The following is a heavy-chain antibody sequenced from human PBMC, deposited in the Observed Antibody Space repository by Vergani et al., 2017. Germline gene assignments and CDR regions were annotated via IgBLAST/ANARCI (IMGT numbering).Heavy chain of an antibody. CDR1: GYTFTSYG. J-gene: IGHJ3*02. D-gene: IGHD2-2*01. CDR3: VKNRLPAAIRGWNDAFDI. Sequence: QVQLVQSGAEVKKPGASVKVSCKASGYTFTSYGISWVRQAPGQGLEWMGWISAYNGNTNYAQKLQGRATMTTDTSTSTAYMELRSLRSDDTAVYYCVKNRLPAAIRGWNDAFDIWGQGTMVTVSS. CDR2: ISAYNGNT. V-gene: IGHV1-18*01.